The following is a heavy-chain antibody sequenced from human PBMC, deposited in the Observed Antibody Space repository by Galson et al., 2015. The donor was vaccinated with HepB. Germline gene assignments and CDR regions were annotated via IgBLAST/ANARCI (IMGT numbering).Heavy chain of an antibody. Sequence: SLRLSCAASGFTFSSFALSWVRQAPGKGLEWVSTISGSGTITYYADSVKGRFTFSRDNSKNTVDLQMNSLTAEDTAVYYCARLIAVRGGWDSWGQGTLVTVSS. D-gene: IGHD6-19*01. CDR3: ARLIAVRGGWDS. CDR2: ISGSGTIT. J-gene: IGHJ4*02. CDR1: GFTFSSFA. V-gene: IGHV3-23*01.